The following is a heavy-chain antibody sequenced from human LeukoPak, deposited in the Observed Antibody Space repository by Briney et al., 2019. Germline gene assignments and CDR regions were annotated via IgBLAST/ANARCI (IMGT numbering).Heavy chain of an antibody. CDR1: GFSFSSYG. D-gene: IGHD3-10*01. CDR2: AWYDGSNK. V-gene: IGHV3-33*03. J-gene: IGHJ4*02. Sequence: PGGSLRLSCAASGFSFSSYGMHWVRQAPAKGQEWVAVAWYDGSNKYYADSVICRFTISRDNSKNTLYLQMNILRAEDTAVYYCAKEYYYGSGSYYTKPYFFDYWGQGNLVTVSS. CDR3: AKEYYYGSGSYYTKPYFFDY.